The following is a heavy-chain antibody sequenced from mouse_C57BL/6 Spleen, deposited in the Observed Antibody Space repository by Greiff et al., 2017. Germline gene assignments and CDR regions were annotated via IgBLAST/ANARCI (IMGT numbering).Heavy chain of an antibody. Sequence: QVQLQQPGAELVRPGTSVKLSCKASGYTFTSYWMHWVKQRPGQGLEWIGVIDPSDSYTNYNQKFKGKATLTVDTSSSPAYMQLSSLTSEDSAVYCGARSNYYGSSHWYFEVWGTGTTVTVSS. D-gene: IGHD1-1*01. J-gene: IGHJ1*03. CDR2: IDPSDSYT. CDR1: GYTFTSYW. V-gene: IGHV1-59*01. CDR3: ARSNYYGSSHWYFEV.